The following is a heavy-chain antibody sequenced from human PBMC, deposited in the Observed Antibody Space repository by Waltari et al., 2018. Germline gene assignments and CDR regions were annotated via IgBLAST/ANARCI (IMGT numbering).Heavy chain of an antibody. J-gene: IGHJ5*02. D-gene: IGHD2-15*01. CDR2: SDPEYGEA. V-gene: IGHV1-24*01. CDR1: GYSLTESA. CDR3: TRDRVGYCSGGTCYSRWFDP. Sequence: QVQLVQSGAEVKKPGASVKVSCRVSGYSLTESALHWVRQAPGKGLEWLGGSDPEYGEAVYAQEFQGRVTMTEDTSKDTAYMELSSLTYEDTAVYYCTRDRVGYCSGGTCYSRWFDPWGQGTLVTVSS.